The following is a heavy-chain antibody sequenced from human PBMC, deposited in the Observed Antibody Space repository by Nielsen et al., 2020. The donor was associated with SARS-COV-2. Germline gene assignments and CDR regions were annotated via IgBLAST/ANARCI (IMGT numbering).Heavy chain of an antibody. CDR3: AKWGAAVAGPGAY. CDR2: ISGSGGST. Sequence: GESLKISCAASGFTFTSYWMTWVRQAPGKGLEWVSAISGSGGSTYYADSVKGRFTISRDNSKNTLYLQMNSLRAEDTAVYYCAKWGAAVAGPGAYWGQGTLVTVSS. V-gene: IGHV3-23*01. CDR1: GFTFTSYW. J-gene: IGHJ4*02. D-gene: IGHD6-19*01.